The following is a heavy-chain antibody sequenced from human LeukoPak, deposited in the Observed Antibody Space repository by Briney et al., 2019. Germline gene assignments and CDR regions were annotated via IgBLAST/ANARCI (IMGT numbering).Heavy chain of an antibody. CDR2: IIPILGIA. D-gene: IGHD4-17*01. CDR1: GGTFSSYA. Sequence: SVKVSCKASGGTFSSYAISWVRQAPGQGLEWMGRIIPILGIANYAQKFQGRVTITADKSTSTAYMELSSLRSEDTAVYYCARAYGDLKDAFDIWGQGTMVTVSS. V-gene: IGHV1-69*04. J-gene: IGHJ3*02. CDR3: ARAYGDLKDAFDI.